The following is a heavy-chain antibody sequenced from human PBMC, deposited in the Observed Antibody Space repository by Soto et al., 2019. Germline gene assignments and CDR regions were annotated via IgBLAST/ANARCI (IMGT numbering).Heavy chain of an antibody. J-gene: IGHJ4*02. CDR3: ARREVTYYYGSGSYYFDY. Sequence: EVQLVQSGAEVKKPGESLKISCKGSGYSFTSYWIGWVRQMPGKGLEWMGIIYPGDSDTRYSPSFQGQVTISADKSISTAYLQWSSLKASDTAMYYWARREVTYYYGSGSYYFDYWGQGTLVTVSS. CDR2: IYPGDSDT. CDR1: GYSFTSYW. V-gene: IGHV5-51*03. D-gene: IGHD3-10*01.